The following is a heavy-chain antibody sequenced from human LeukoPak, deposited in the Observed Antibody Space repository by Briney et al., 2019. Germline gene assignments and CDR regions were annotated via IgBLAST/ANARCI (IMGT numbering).Heavy chain of an antibody. CDR1: GFTFSGSA. CDR3: AKDLEWLGPFDY. J-gene: IGHJ4*02. D-gene: IGHD6-19*01. CDR2: ITGRSDSI. V-gene: IGHV3-23*01. Sequence: AGGSLRLSCAVSGFTFSGSAMSWVRQAPGKGLEWVSAITGRSDSIYYADSVKGRFTISRDNSKNTLYLQMTSLRAEDTAIYFRAKDLEWLGPFDYWGQGTLVTVSS.